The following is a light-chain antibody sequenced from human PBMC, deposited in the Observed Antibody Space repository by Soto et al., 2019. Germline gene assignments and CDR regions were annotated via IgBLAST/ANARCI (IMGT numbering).Light chain of an antibody. CDR3: QQYNSYS. CDR1: QSIGDS. V-gene: IGKV1-5*01. Sequence: IQMTQSPSTLSASVGDRVTITCRASQSIGDSLAWYQQKPGKAPYLLISDVSSLERGVPSRFSGSGSGTEFTLTISSLQPDDFATYYCQQYNSYSFGQGTKVDI. J-gene: IGKJ1*01. CDR2: DVS.